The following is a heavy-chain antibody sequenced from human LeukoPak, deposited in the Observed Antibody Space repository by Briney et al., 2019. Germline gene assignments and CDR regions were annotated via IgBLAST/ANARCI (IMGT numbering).Heavy chain of an antibody. Sequence: KPSETLSLTCTVSGGSISSYYWSWIRQPPGKGLEWIGYIYYSGSTNYNPSLKSRVTISVDTSKNQFSLKLSSVTAADTAVYYCARDKKDYYDSSGYYYFAFDIWGQGTMVNVSS. CDR2: IYYSGST. D-gene: IGHD3-22*01. V-gene: IGHV4-59*01. CDR3: ARDKKDYYDSSGYYYFAFDI. J-gene: IGHJ3*02. CDR1: GGSISSYY.